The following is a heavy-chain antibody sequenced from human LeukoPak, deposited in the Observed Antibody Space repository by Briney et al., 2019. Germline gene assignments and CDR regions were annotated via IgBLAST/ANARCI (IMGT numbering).Heavy chain of an antibody. D-gene: IGHD3-22*01. CDR1: GFTFSSYA. CDR3: AREGGHYYDSSGYYSDAFDI. CDR2: ISYDGSNK. J-gene: IGHJ3*02. Sequence: GGSLRLSCAASGFTFSSYAMHWVRQAPGKGLEWVAVISYDGSNKYYADSVKGRFTISRDNSKNTLYLQMNSLRAEDTAVYDCAREGGHYYDSSGYYSDAFDIWGQGTMVTVSS. V-gene: IGHV3-30-3*01.